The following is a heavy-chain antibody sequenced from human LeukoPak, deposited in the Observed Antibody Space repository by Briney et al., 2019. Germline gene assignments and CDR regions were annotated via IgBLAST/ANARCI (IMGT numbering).Heavy chain of an antibody. CDR2: IRYDGSYK. CDR1: GFSFNNYG. CDR3: AKDREAAKVGWTPFDY. D-gene: IGHD6-19*01. J-gene: IGHJ4*02. V-gene: IGHV3-30*02. Sequence: GGSLRLSCAASGFSFNNYGMHWVRQAPGKGLEWVAFIRYDGSYKFYPDSVKGRFTISRDNSKNTLYLQVNSLRGEDTAVYYCAKDREAAKVGWTPFDYWGQGTLVTVSS.